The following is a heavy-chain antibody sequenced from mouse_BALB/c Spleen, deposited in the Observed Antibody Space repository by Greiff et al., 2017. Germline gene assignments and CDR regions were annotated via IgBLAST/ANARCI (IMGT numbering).Heavy chain of an antibody. D-gene: IGHD3-2*01. CDR2: IWGDGST. J-gene: IGHJ3*01. Sequence: VKLMESGPGLVAPSQSLSITCTVSGFSLTGYGVNWVRQPPGKGLEWLGMIWGDGSTDYNSALKSRLSISKDNSKSQVFLKMNSLQTDDTARYYCARGATARATPCAYWGQGTLVTVSA. CDR1: GFSLTGYG. V-gene: IGHV2-6-7*01. CDR3: ARGATARATPCAY.